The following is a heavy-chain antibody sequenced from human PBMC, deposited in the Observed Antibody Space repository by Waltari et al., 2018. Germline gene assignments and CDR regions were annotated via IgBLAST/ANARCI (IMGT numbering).Heavy chain of an antibody. D-gene: IGHD5-12*01. CDR1: GGSISTYY. V-gene: IGHV4-59*01. J-gene: IGHJ4*02. Sequence: QVQLQESGPGLVKPSETLSLTCTVSGGSISTYYWSWIRQSPGKGLEWIGYIYYSGTTNYNPSLKSRVTISVDTSKNQFSLKLSSVTAADTAVYYCARGYSGNYGRFDYWGQGTLVTVSS. CDR2: IYYSGTT. CDR3: ARGYSGNYGRFDY.